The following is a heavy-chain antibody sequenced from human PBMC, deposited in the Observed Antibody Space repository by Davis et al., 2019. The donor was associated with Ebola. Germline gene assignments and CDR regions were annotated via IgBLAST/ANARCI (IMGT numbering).Heavy chain of an antibody. CDR2: FDPEDGET. D-gene: IGHD2-15*01. Sequence: ASVKVSCKVSGYTLTELSMHWVRQAPGKGLEWMGGFDPEDGETIYAQKFQGRVTMTEDTSTDTAYMELSSLRSEDTAVYYCARARVVVAAIVYYYYGMDVWGKGTTVTVSS. CDR1: GYTLTELS. J-gene: IGHJ6*04. V-gene: IGHV1-24*01. CDR3: ARARVVVAAIVYYYYGMDV.